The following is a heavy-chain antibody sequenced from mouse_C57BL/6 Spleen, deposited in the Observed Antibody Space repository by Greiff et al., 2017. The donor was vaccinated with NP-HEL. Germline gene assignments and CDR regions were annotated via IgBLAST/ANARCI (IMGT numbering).Heavy chain of an antibody. J-gene: IGHJ4*01. CDR1: GFTFSSYA. D-gene: IGHD2-3*01. V-gene: IGHV5-9-1*02. CDR3: TRWLLQDYYAMDY. Sequence: EVMLVESGEGLVKPGGSLKLSCAASGFTFSSYAMSWVRQTPEKRLEWVAYISSGGDYIYYADTVKGRFTISRDNARNTLYLQMSSLKSEDTAMYYCTRWLLQDYYAMDYWGQGTSVTVSS. CDR2: ISSGGDYI.